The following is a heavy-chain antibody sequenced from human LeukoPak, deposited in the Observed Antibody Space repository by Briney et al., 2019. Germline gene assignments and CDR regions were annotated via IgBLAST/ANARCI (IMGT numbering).Heavy chain of an antibody. D-gene: IGHD2-15*01. J-gene: IGHJ4*02. Sequence: GGSLRLSCAASGFTFSSYWMPWVRQAPGKGLVWVSRINSDGSSRTYADSVKGRFTISRDNAKSTLSQQMNSLRTEDTAVYYCAREVCIGGSCSVFDYWGQGTLVTVSS. CDR3: AREVCIGGSCSVFDY. V-gene: IGHV3-74*01. CDR1: GFTFSSYW. CDR2: INSDGSSR.